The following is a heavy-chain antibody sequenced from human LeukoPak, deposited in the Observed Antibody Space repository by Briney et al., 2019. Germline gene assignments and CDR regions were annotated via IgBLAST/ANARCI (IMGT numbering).Heavy chain of an antibody. CDR3: ARHVNSNGSPSDY. D-gene: IGHD1-26*01. V-gene: IGHV4-61*02. Sequence: SETLSLTCTVSGASISSGNDYWSWIRQPAGKGLEWIGRVYTGGSTNYNPSLKSRVTLSVDTSKNQFSLKLTSVTAADTAVYYCARHVNSNGSPSDYWGQGTLVTVSS. CDR1: GASISSGNDY. J-gene: IGHJ4*02. CDR2: VYTGGST.